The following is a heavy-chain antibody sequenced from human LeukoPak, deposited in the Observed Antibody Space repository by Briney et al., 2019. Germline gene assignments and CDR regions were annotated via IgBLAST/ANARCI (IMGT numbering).Heavy chain of an antibody. CDR2: ISYDGSNK. CDR1: GLTLISYG. Sequence: AGGPLRLSCAALGLTLISYGRNWVRQAPGKGLEGVAVISYDGSNKYYADSVKGQFTISRDNSKNTLYLQMNSLRAEDTAVYYCAKEVGATNDYWGQGTLVTVSS. D-gene: IGHD1-26*01. V-gene: IGHV3-30*18. CDR3: AKEVGATNDY. J-gene: IGHJ4*02.